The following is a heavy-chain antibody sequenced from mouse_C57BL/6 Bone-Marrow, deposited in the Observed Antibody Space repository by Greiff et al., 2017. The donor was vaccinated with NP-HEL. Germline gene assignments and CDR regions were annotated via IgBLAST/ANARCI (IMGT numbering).Heavy chain of an antibody. CDR2: FYPGSGSI. Sequence: QVQLQQSGAELVKPGASVKLSCKASGYTFTEYTIHWVKQRSGQGLEWIGWFYPGSGSIKYNEKFKDKATLTADKSSSTVYMELSRLTSEDSAVYFCARHEEPLYYGSRGYAMDYWGQGTSVTVSS. D-gene: IGHD1-1*01. V-gene: IGHV1-62-2*01. CDR1: GYTFTEYT. J-gene: IGHJ4*01. CDR3: ARHEEPLYYGSRGYAMDY.